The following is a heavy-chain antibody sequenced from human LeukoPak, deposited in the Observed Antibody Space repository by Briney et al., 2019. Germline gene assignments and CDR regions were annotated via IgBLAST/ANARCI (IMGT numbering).Heavy chain of an antibody. J-gene: IGHJ5*02. CDR3: ARDLNP. CDR2: IYSGGST. V-gene: IGHV3-53*01. Sequence: PGGSLRLSCAASGFTFSSYAMTWVRQAPGKGLEWVSVIYSGGSTYYADSVKGRFTISRDNSKNTLYLQMNSLRAEDTAVYYCARDLNPWGQGTLVTVSS. CDR1: GFTFSSYA.